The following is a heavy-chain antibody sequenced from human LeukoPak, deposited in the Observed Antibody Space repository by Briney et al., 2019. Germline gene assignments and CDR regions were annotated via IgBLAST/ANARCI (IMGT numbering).Heavy chain of an antibody. CDR1: GGSISSYY. Sequence: PSETLSLTCTVSGGSISSYYWSWIRQPPGKGLEWIGYIYYSGSTNYNPSLKSRVTISVDTSKNQFSLKLSSVTAADTAVYYCARGEDTATVPYYYYGMDVWGQGTTVTVSS. CDR3: ARGEDTATVPYYYYGMDV. J-gene: IGHJ6*02. V-gene: IGHV4-59*01. CDR2: IYYSGST. D-gene: IGHD5-18*01.